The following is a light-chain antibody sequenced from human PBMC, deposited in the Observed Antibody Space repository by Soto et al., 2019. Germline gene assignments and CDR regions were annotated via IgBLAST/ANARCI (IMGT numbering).Light chain of an antibody. CDR1: SSDVGGYNY. J-gene: IGLJ2*01. CDR2: EVN. CDR3: SSYAGSINFVL. V-gene: IGLV2-8*01. Sequence: QSVLTQPPSASGSPGQSVTISCTGTSSDVGGYNYVSWFQQYPGKVPKLMIYEVNKRPSGVPDRFSGSKSGNTASLTVSGLQAEDEASYYCSSYAGSINFVLFGGGTKLTVL.